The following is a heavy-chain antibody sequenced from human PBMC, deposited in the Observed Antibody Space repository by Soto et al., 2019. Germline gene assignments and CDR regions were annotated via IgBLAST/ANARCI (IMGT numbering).Heavy chain of an antibody. V-gene: IGHV3-23*01. CDR1: GFTFSSYA. CDR3: AKDRSYYYGSGSYYKEGAFDI. J-gene: IGHJ3*02. CDR2: ISGSGGST. D-gene: IGHD3-10*01. Sequence: GGSLSLSCAASGFTFSSYAMSWVRQAPGKGLEWVSAISGSGGSTYYADSVKGRFTISRDNSKNTLYLQMNSLRAEDTAVYYCAKDRSYYYGSGSYYKEGAFDIWGQGTMVTVSS.